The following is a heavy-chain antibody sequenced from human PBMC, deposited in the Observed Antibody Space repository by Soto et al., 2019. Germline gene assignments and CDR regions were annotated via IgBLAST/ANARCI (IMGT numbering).Heavy chain of an antibody. CDR3: ACTGYSSGWYVGYYYFDY. CDR2: IYYSGST. CDR1: GGSISSYY. J-gene: IGHJ4*02. Sequence: SETLSLTCTVSGGSISSYYWSWIRQPPGKGLEWIGYIYYSGSTNYNPSLKSRVTISVDTSKNQFSLKLSSVTAADTAMYYCACTGYSSGWYVGYYYFDYWGQGTLVTVSS. D-gene: IGHD6-19*01. V-gene: IGHV4-59*01.